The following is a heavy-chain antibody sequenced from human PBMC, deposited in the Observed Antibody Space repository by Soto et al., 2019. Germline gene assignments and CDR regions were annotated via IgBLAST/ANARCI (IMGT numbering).Heavy chain of an antibody. CDR1: GFSLSTSGMC. V-gene: IGHV2-70*01. Sequence: GSGPTLVNPTQTLTLTCTFSGFSLSTSGMCVSWIRQPPGKALEWLALIDWDDDKYYSTSLKTRLTISKDTSKNQVVLTMTNMDPVDTATYYCARTGSWGDYYYGMDVWGQGTTVTVSS. D-gene: IGHD1-26*01. CDR2: IDWDDDK. J-gene: IGHJ6*02. CDR3: ARTGSWGDYYYGMDV.